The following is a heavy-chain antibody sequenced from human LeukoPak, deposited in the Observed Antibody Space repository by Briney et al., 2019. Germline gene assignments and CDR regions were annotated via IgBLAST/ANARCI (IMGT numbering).Heavy chain of an antibody. V-gene: IGHV3-64*01. D-gene: IGHD4-17*01. CDR3: ARASGDYLYRGWFDP. CDR2: ISSNGGST. Sequence: GGSLRLSCAASGFTFSSYAMHWVRQAPGKGLEYVSAISSNGGSTYYANSVKGRFTISRDNSKNTLYLQMGSLRAEDMAVYYCARASGDYLYRGWFDPWGQGTLVTVSS. J-gene: IGHJ5*02. CDR1: GFTFSSYA.